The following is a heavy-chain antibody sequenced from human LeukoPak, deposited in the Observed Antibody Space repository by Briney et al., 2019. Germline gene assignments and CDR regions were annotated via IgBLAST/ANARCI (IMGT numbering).Heavy chain of an antibody. Sequence: GGSLRLSCAASGCTLCGYRLNWDRQAPGKGLEWVAVISYDGSNKYYADSVKGRFTISRDNSKNTLYLQMNSLRAEDTAVYYCAKGLGIRALRSWGPGTGFTVSS. J-gene: IGHJ1*01. CDR2: ISYDGSNK. CDR1: GCTLCGYR. CDR3: AKGLGIRALRS. V-gene: IGHV3-30*18. D-gene: IGHD6-13*01.